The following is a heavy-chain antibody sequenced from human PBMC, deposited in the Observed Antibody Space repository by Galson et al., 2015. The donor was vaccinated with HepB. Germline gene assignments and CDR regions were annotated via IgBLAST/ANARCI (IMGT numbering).Heavy chain of an antibody. D-gene: IGHD6-13*01. CDR1: GGTFSSYA. CDR3: ARGGYSSSWYRWHLDWFDP. CDR2: IIPIFGTA. V-gene: IGHV1-69*13. J-gene: IGHJ5*02. Sequence: SVKVSCKASGGTFSSYAISWVRQAPGQGLEWMGGIIPIFGTANYAQKFQGRVTITADESTSTAYMELSSLRSEDTAVYYCARGGYSSSWYRWHLDWFDPWGQGTLVTVSS.